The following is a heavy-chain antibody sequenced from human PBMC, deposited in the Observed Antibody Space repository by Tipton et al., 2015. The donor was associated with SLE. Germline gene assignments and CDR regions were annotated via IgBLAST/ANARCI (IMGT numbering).Heavy chain of an antibody. J-gene: IGHJ4*02. CDR3: ATLDASGSYPFDY. Sequence: TLSLTCTVSGASVSSTRYYWSWIRQSPGKGLEWIGSIYRSGNTFYNPSLKSRVTISVDTSKNQFSLKLSSVTAADTAVYYCATLDASGSYPFDYWGQGTRVTVSS. D-gene: IGHD3-10*01. V-gene: IGHV4-39*07. CDR1: GASVSSTRYY. CDR2: IYRSGNT.